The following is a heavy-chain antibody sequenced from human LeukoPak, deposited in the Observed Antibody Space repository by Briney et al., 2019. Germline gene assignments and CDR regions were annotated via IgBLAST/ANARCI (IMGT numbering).Heavy chain of an antibody. Sequence: GGSLKLSCAASGFSFSNYGMFWVRQAPGKGLEWLAVISYDGSKKYYADSVEGRFTISRDNSKNTLYLQMDSLSAEDTAVYYCARGLGMYYFDYWGQGTLVTVSS. J-gene: IGHJ4*02. CDR1: GFSFSNYG. V-gene: IGHV3-30*03. CDR2: ISYDGSKK. CDR3: ARGLGMYYFDY. D-gene: IGHD1-26*01.